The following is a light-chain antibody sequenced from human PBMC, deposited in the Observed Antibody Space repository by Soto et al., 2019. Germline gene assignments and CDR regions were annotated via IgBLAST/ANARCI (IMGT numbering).Light chain of an antibody. CDR1: QRISSN. Sequence: ETVMTQSPATLSVSPGERASLSCRASQRISSNLAWYQQKPGQAPRLLIYDASTRATGIPARFSGSGSGTEFTLTISSLQSEDFAVYYCQQYNNWPITFGQGTRLEIK. CDR3: QQYNNWPIT. J-gene: IGKJ5*01. CDR2: DAS. V-gene: IGKV3-15*01.